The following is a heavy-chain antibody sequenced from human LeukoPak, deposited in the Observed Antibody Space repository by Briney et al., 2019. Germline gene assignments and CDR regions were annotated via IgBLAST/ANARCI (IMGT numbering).Heavy chain of an antibody. Sequence: SETLSLTCTVSGGSISSYYWSWIRQPPGKGLEWIGYFYHSGSTNYNPSLKSRGTISVDTSKNQFSLKLSSVTAADTAVYYCAAYCSSTSCYFDYWGQGTLVTVSS. CDR2: FYHSGST. CDR3: AAYCSSTSCYFDY. D-gene: IGHD2-2*01. J-gene: IGHJ4*02. V-gene: IGHV4-59*12. CDR1: GGSISSYY.